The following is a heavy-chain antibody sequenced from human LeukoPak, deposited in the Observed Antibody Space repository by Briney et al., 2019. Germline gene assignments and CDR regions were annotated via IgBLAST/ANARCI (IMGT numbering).Heavy chain of an antibody. CDR3: ARDMVTRWAYYYYMDV. J-gene: IGHJ6*03. CDR2: IYYSGST. Sequence: KSSETLSLTCTVSGGSISNYYWSWIRQPPGKGLEWIGYIYYSGSTNYNPSLKSRVTISVDTSKNQFSLKLSSVTAADTAVYYCARDMVTRWAYYYYMDVWGKGTTVTVSS. V-gene: IGHV4-59*01. CDR1: GGSISNYY. D-gene: IGHD5-18*01.